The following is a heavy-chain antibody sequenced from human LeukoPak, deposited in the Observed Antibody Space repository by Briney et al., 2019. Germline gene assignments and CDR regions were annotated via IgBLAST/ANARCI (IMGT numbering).Heavy chain of an antibody. D-gene: IGHD3-3*01. CDR3: ARDGGSTKYGDY. CDR2: INQDGSDR. CDR1: GFSFSSYW. Sequence: GGSLRLSCAASGFSFSSYWMTWVRQAPGKGLEWVANINQDGSDRYYVDSVKGRFTISRDNAKKSLYLQMNSLRAEDTAVYFCARDGGSTKYGDYWGQGTLVTVSS. J-gene: IGHJ4*02. V-gene: IGHV3-7*05.